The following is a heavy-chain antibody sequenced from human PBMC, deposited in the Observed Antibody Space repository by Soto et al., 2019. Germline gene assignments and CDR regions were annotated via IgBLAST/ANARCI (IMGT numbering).Heavy chain of an antibody. CDR2: ISACNGNT. CDR3: ARVDTMIVVVISDWVFDI. CDR1: GYTFTSYG. Sequence: GASVKVSCKASGYTFTSYGISWVRQAPGQGLEWMGWISACNGNTNYAQKLQGRVTMTTDTSTSTAYMELRGLRSDDTAVYYCARVDTMIVVVISDWVFDIWGQGTMVTVSS. V-gene: IGHV1-18*01. J-gene: IGHJ3*02. D-gene: IGHD3-22*01.